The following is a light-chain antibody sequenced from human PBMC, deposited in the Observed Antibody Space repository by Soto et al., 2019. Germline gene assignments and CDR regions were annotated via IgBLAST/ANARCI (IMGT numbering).Light chain of an antibody. Sequence: DIQMTQSPSTLSASVGDRVTITCRASQSITGWLAWYQQKPGKAPKLLIYDASSLGSGVPSRFSGSGSGTEFTLTISSLQPDDFATYYCQQYNSYSWTFGQGTKVEIK. J-gene: IGKJ1*01. CDR2: DAS. CDR1: QSITGW. V-gene: IGKV1-5*01. CDR3: QQYNSYSWT.